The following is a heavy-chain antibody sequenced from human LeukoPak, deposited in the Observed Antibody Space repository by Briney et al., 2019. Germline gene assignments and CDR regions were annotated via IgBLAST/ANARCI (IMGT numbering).Heavy chain of an antibody. CDR1: GYTFTSYY. J-gene: IGHJ6*03. D-gene: IGHD5-18*01. CDR2: INPSGGST. V-gene: IGHV1-46*01. CDR3: ARAWDTAMVKAVMNYYYMDV. Sequence: ASVKVSCKASGYTFTSYYMHWVRQAPGQGLEGMGIINPSGGSTSYEQKFQGRSTMTRDTSPGPVYMELSSLRSEDTAVYYCARAWDTAMVKAVMNYYYMDVWGKGTTVTVSS.